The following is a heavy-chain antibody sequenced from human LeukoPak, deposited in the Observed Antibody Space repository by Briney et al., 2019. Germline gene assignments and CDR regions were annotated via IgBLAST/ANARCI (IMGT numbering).Heavy chain of an antibody. Sequence: GGSLRLSCAASGFTFSSYGMHWVRQAPGKGLEWVAVISYDGSNKYYADSVKGRFTISRDNSKNTLYLQMNSLRAEDTALYYCAKETLTCSGGSCYPGYGMDAWGQGTTVTVSS. CDR2: ISYDGSNK. CDR3: AKETLTCSGGSCYPGYGMDA. J-gene: IGHJ6*02. CDR1: GFTFSSYG. V-gene: IGHV3-30*18. D-gene: IGHD2-15*01.